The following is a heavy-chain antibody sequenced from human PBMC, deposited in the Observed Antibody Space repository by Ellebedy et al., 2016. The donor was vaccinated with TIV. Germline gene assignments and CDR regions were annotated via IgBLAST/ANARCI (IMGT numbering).Heavy chain of an antibody. J-gene: IGHJ6*02. CDR3: ARGVAYYYYGMDV. D-gene: IGHD2-21*01. CDR1: GFTFSSYA. CDR2: IYSGGST. Sequence: GGSLRLSCAASGFTFSSYAMSWVRQAPGKGLEWVSVIYSGGSTYYADSVKGRFTISRDNSKNPLYLQMNSLRAEDTAVYYCARGVAYYYYGMDVWGQGTTVTVSS. V-gene: IGHV3-66*01.